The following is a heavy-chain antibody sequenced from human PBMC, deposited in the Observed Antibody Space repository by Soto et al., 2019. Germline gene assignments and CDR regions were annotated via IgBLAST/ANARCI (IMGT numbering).Heavy chain of an antibody. Sequence: GASVKVSCKASGYTLTSYYLHWVRQAPGQGPEWMGIINPSGGITNDAQKFQDRVTMTSDTSTSTVYMELSSLRSEDTAVYYCARGISTTRYYCYYGMDVWGQGTTVTSP. D-gene: IGHD2-2*01. CDR1: GYTLTSYY. J-gene: IGHJ6*02. CDR3: ARGISTTRYYCYYGMDV. CDR2: INPSGGIT. V-gene: IGHV1-46*01.